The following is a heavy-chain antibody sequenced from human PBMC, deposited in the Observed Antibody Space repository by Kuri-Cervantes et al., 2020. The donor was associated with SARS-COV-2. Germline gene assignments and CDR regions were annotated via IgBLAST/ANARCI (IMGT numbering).Heavy chain of an antibody. V-gene: IGHV4-39*07. J-gene: IGHJ4*02. D-gene: IGHD1-26*01. CDR3: ARSRGAIDY. Sequence: GSLRLSCTVSGGSISSSSYYWGWIRQPPGKGLEWMGSMYHSGSTYYNPSLKSRLTISVDTSKNQFSLKLSSVTAADTAVYYCARSRGAIDYWGQGTLVTVSS. CDR2: MYHSGST. CDR1: GGSISSSSYY.